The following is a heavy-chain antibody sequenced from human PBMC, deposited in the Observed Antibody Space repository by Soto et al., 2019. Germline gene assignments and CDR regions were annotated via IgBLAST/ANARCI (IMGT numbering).Heavy chain of an antibody. D-gene: IGHD2-21*02. CDR3: ARDLWGYCGADCYPLDV. J-gene: IGHJ6*02. CDR1: GGSISSYY. V-gene: IGHV4-59*01. Sequence: SETLSLTCTVSGGSISSYYWSWIRQPPGKGLEWIGYMYNTGSTIYNPSLKSRVTISVDTSKNQFSLKLNPVTDADTAVYYCARDLWGYCGADCYPLDVWGQGTTVTVSS. CDR2: MYNTGST.